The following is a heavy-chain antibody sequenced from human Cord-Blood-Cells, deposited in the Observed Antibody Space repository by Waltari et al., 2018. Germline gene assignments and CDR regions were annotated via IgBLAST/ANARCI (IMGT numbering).Heavy chain of an antibody. D-gene: IGHD6-13*01. Sequence: QVQLVQSGAEVKKPGASVKVSCKASGYTFTSYAMHWVRQAPGQRLEWMGWINAGDGNTQYSQKVQGRGTITRDTSASTAYMELSSLRSEDTAVYYCARPYSSSWYFDYWGQGTLVTVSS. CDR1: GYTFTSYA. CDR2: INAGDGNT. J-gene: IGHJ4*02. V-gene: IGHV1-3*01. CDR3: ARPYSSSWYFDY.